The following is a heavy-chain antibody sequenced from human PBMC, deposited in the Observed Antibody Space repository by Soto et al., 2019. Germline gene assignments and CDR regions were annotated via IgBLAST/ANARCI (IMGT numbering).Heavy chain of an antibody. CDR2: INPKSDVT. Sequence: ASVKDSCKASGHTFNDYKIHWLRQVPGQGLEWMGWINPKSDVTNYAHKFKDRVTMTRDTSTATVYMDLSRLTLDDTAVYYCASGAILAAAISNSFDPWGKG. D-gene: IGHD2-2*01. J-gene: IGHJ5*02. CDR3: ASGAILAAAISNSFDP. V-gene: IGHV1-2*02. CDR1: GHTFNDYK.